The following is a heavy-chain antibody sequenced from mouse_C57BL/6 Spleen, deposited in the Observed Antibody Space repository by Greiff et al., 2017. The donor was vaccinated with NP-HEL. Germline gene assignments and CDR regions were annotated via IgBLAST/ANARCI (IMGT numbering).Heavy chain of an antibody. CDR3: ARLDGSSHFDY. CDR1: GFTFSSYG. V-gene: IGHV5-6*01. J-gene: IGHJ2*01. D-gene: IGHD1-1*01. CDR2: ISSGGSYT. Sequence: EVQGVESGGDLVKPGGSLKLSCAASGFTFSSYGMSWVRQTPDKRLEWVATISSGGSYTYYPDSVKGRFTISRDNAKNTLYLQMSSLKSEDTAMYYCARLDGSSHFDYWGQGTTLTVSS.